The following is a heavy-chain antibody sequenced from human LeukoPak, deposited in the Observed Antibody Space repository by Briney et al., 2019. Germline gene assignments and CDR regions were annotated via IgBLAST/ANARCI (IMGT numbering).Heavy chain of an antibody. J-gene: IGHJ4*02. CDR1: GGTFSSYA. CDR2: IIPILAIA. CDR3: ARDPDSSGSYHP. V-gene: IGHV1-69*04. Sequence: ASVKVSCKASGGTFSSYAISWVRQAPGLGPEWMGRIIPILAIANYAQKFQGRVTLTADISTSTACMELSSLRSEDTAVYYCARDPDSSGSYHPGGQGTLVTVSS. D-gene: IGHD3-10*01.